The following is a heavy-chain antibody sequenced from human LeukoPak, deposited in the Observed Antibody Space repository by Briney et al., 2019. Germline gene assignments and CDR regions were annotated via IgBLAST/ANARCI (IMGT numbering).Heavy chain of an antibody. D-gene: IGHD3-3*01. J-gene: IGHJ4*02. CDR2: ISYDGSNK. CDR3: AKDPITIFGVVAYY. V-gene: IGHV3-30-3*01. CDR1: GFTFSSYA. Sequence: GGSLRLSCAASGFTFSSYAMHWVRQAPGKGLEWVAVISYDGSNKYYADSVKGRFTISRDNSKNTLYLQMNSLRAEDTAVYYCAKDPITIFGVVAYYWGQGTLVTVSS.